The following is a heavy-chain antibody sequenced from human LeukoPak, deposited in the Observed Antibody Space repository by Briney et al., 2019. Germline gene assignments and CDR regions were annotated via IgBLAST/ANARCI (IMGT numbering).Heavy chain of an antibody. J-gene: IGHJ4*02. CDR3: AREGRVSGYDFDC. CDR1: GFTFSSYA. Sequence: GGSLRLSCAASGFTFSSYAMSWVRQAPGKGLEWVSAISGSGGSTFYADSVKGRFTISRDNAKNTLYLQMNSLRVEDTAVYYCAREGRVSGYDFDCWGQGTLVTVSS. CDR2: ISGSGGST. D-gene: IGHD5-12*01. V-gene: IGHV3-23*01.